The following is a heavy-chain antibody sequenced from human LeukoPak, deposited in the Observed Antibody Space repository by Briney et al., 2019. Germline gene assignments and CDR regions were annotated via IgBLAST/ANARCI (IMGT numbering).Heavy chain of an antibody. CDR2: IYSGGST. D-gene: IGHD6-13*01. Sequence: GSLRLSCAASGFTVSSNYMSWVRQAPGKGLEWVSIIYSGGSTYYADSVKGRFTISRDNSKNTLYLQMNSLRAEDTAVYYCASGSSSWYIYFDYWGQGTLVTVSS. CDR3: ASGSSSWYIYFDY. CDR1: GFTVSSNY. V-gene: IGHV3-66*01. J-gene: IGHJ4*02.